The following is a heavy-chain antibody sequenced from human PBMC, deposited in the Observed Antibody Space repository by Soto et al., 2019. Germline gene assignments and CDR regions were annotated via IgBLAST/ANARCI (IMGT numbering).Heavy chain of an antibody. CDR3: ARSRAAAPPRVGMDV. Sequence: SVKVSCKASGGTFSKYAISWVRRAPGQGLGWMGGIIPFFQTPNYAQKYQGRVTITADESTTTAYMEMRSLRSEDTAVYYCARSRAAAPPRVGMDVWGQGTTVTVSS. J-gene: IGHJ6*02. D-gene: IGHD6-13*01. V-gene: IGHV1-69*13. CDR1: GGTFSKYA. CDR2: IIPFFQTP.